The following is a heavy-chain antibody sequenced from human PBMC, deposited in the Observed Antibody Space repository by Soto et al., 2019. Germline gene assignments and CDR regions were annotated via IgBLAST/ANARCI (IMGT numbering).Heavy chain of an antibody. V-gene: IGHV3-33*01. CDR2: IWYDGSNK. Sequence: QVQLVESGGGVVQPGRSLRLSCAASGFTFSSYGMHWVRQAPGKGLEWVAVIWYDGSNKYYADSVKGRFTISRDNSKNTLYLQMHSLRAEDTAVYYCARDSGGNDYWGQGTLVTVSS. D-gene: IGHD2-15*01. J-gene: IGHJ4*02. CDR1: GFTFSSYG. CDR3: ARDSGGNDY.